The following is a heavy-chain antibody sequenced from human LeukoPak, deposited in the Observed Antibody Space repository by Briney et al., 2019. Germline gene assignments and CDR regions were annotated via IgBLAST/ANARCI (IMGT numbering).Heavy chain of an antibody. CDR1: GYTLTELS. D-gene: IGHD3-22*01. CDR3: ATGSMIAPLRY. CDR2: FYPEDGER. V-gene: IGHV1-24*01. Sequence: ASVKVSCKVSGYTLTELSMHWVRQAPGKGLEWMGGFYPEDGERNNAQKFQGRVTMTEDTSTDTAYMELSSLRSEDTAVYYCATGSMIAPLRYWGQGTLVTVSS. J-gene: IGHJ4*02.